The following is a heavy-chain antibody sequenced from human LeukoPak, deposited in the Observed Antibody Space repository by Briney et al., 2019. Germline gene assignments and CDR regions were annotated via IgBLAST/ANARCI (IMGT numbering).Heavy chain of an antibody. V-gene: IGHV3-21*01. CDR2: ISSSSYI. CDR3: ARDLTVTTEY. Sequence: GGSLRLSCAASGFTFSSYSMNWVRQAPGKGLGWVSSISSSSYIYYADSVKGRFTISRDNAKNSLYLQMNSLRAEDTAVYYCARDLTVTTEYWGQGTLVTVSS. J-gene: IGHJ4*02. CDR1: GFTFSSYS. D-gene: IGHD4-17*01.